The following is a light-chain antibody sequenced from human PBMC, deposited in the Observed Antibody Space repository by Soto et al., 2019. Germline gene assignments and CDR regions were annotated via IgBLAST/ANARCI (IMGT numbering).Light chain of an antibody. CDR2: GTS. J-gene: IGKJ1*01. CDR3: QQYGSSPWT. Sequence: EIVLTQSPGTLSLSPGERATLSCRASQSVSNNYLAWYQQKPGQAPRLLIYGTSNRATGIPDRISGSGSGTDFTITISRLEPEDFAVYYCQQYGSSPWTFGQGTKVEIK. CDR1: QSVSNNY. V-gene: IGKV3-20*01.